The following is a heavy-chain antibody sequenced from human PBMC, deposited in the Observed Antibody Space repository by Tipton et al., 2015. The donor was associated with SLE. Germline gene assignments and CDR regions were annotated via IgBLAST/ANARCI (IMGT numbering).Heavy chain of an antibody. CDR1: GFTFSSYA. J-gene: IGHJ4*02. CDR2: ISSNGGST. D-gene: IGHD6-13*01. V-gene: IGHV3-64D*08. Sequence: SLRLSCSASGFTFSSYAMHWVRQAPGKGLEYVSAISSNGGSTYYADSVKGRFTISRDNSKNTLNPQMNSLRAEDTAVYYCVKDSSSWYYFDYWGQGTLVTVSS. CDR3: VKDSSSWYYFDY.